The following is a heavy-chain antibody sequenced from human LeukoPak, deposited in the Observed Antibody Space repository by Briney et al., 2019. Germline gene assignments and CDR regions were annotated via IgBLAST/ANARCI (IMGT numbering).Heavy chain of an antibody. CDR3: ASSGNAAAAGTGWFDP. CDR1: GYTLTKLS. V-gene: IGHV1-24*01. D-gene: IGHD6-13*01. J-gene: IGHJ5*02. Sequence: ASVKVSCKVSGYTLTKLSMHWVRQAPGKGLEWMGGFDPEDGETIYAQKFQGRVTMTEDTSTDTAYMELSSLRSEDTAVYYCASSGNAAAAGTGWFDPWGQGTLVTVSS. CDR2: FDPEDGET.